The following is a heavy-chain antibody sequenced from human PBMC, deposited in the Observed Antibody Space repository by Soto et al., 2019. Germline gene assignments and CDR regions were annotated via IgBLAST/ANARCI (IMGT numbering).Heavy chain of an antibody. V-gene: IGHV1-18*01. CDR1: GYTFFTYD. Sequence: QVHLVQSGVEVKTPGASVKVSCQASGYTFFTYDISWVRQAAGQGLEWMGWISTYSGDTKYAQKFQGRVTMTTDTSTTTAYLELRSLRFDDTAVYYCARHHGPTTSENWYDPWGQGTLVTVSS. CDR3: ARHHGPTTSENWYDP. D-gene: IGHD5-12*01. CDR2: ISTYSGDT. J-gene: IGHJ5*02.